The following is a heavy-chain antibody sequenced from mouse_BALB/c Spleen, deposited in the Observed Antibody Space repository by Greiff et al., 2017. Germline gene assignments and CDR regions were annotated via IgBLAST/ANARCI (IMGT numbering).Heavy chain of an antibody. CDR2: INPSTGYT. J-gene: IGHJ2*01. CDR3: AREGGTIYYGNYVDY. D-gene: IGHD2-1*01. CDR1: GYTFNSYW. V-gene: IGHV1-7*01. Sequence: QVQLKESGAELAKPGASVKMSCKASGYTFNSYWMHWVKQRPGQGLEWIGYINPSTGYTEYNQKFKDKATLNADKYSRTAYMQLSSLTSEDSAVYYCAREGGTIYYGNYVDYWGQGTTLTVSS.